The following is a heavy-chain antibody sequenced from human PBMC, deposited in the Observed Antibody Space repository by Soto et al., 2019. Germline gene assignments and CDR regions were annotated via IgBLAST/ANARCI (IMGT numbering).Heavy chain of an antibody. D-gene: IGHD3-16*02. CDR1: GGSISSGGYY. J-gene: IGHJ4*02. CDR2: IYYSGST. Sequence: SETLSLTCTVSGGSISSGGYYWSWNRQHPGKGLEWIGYIYYSGSTYYNPSLKSRVTISVDTSKNQFSLKLSSVTAADTAVYYCARVGGVIVMLDYWGQGTLVTVSS. CDR3: ARVGGVIVMLDY. V-gene: IGHV4-31*03.